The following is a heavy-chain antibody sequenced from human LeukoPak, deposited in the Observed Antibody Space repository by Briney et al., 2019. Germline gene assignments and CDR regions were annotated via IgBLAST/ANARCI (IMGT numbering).Heavy chain of an antibody. CDR2: IYHSGST. Sequence: KPSETLSLTCTVSGYSISSGYYWGWIRQPPGQGLEWIGSIYHSGSTYYNPSLKSRVTISVDTSKNQFSLKLSSVTAADTAVYYCATVGGAYNPLQDAFDIWGQGTMVTVSS. J-gene: IGHJ3*02. V-gene: IGHV4-38-2*02. CDR1: GYSISSGYY. D-gene: IGHD5-24*01. CDR3: ATVGGAYNPLQDAFDI.